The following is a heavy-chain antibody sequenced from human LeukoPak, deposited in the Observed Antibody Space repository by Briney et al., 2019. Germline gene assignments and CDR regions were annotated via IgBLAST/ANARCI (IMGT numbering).Heavy chain of an antibody. D-gene: IGHD3-10*01. CDR2: TNSDGSTT. V-gene: IGHV3-74*01. CDR1: GFIFSSFW. J-gene: IGHJ4*02. Sequence: TGGSLRLSCAASGFIFSSFWMHWVRQVPGKGLVWVSHTNSDGSTTDYADSVRGRFTISRDNAKNTLYLQMNRPTVEDTAVYYCGRGMRDYYGLDYWGQGILVTVSS. CDR3: GRGMRDYYGLDY.